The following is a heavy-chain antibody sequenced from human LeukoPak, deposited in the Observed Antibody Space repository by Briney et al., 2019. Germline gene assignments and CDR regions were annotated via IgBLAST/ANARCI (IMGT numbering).Heavy chain of an antibody. CDR1: GCTFSSYA. CDR2: IIPILSIA. CDR3: ARSPGIAAAGYFDY. J-gene: IGHJ4*02. D-gene: IGHD6-13*01. Sequence: AVKVSLKSSGCTFSSYAISWVRQARGQGLEWMGRIIPILSIANYAQKFQGRVTITADKSTSTAYMELSSLRYEDTAVYYCARSPGIAAAGYFDYWGQGTLVTVSS. V-gene: IGHV1-69*04.